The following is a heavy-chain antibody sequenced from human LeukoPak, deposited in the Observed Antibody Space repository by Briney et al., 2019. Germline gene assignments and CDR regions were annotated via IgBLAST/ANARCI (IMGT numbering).Heavy chain of an antibody. J-gene: IGHJ6*02. CDR2: IYYSGST. Sequence: KPSETLSLTCTVSGGSISSSSYYWGWIRQPPGKGLEWIGSIYYSGSTYYNPSLKSRVTISVDTSKNQFSLKLSSVTAADTAVYYCARRMAVTTHYYYYGMDVWGQGTTVTVSS. CDR3: ARRMAVTTHYYYYGMDV. V-gene: IGHV4-39*07. CDR1: GGSISSSSYY. D-gene: IGHD4-11*01.